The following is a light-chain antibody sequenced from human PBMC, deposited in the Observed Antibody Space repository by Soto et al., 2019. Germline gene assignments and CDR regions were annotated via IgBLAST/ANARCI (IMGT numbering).Light chain of an antibody. CDR2: DAS. J-gene: IGKJ1*01. V-gene: IGKV1-5*01. CDR3: QQFNTYSPWT. Sequence: PMTQSPSTRSASVGDRVTIACRASQSISMWLAWYQQKPGGAPKLLIYDASSLESGVPTRFSGSGSGTEYTLTIDNLQPDDFATYYCQQFNTYSPWTFGQGTKVDIK. CDR1: QSISMW.